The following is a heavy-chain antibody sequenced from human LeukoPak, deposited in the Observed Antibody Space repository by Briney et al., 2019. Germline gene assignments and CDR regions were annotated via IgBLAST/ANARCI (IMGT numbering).Heavy chain of an antibody. J-gene: IGHJ6*02. CDR1: GFTFSSYA. Sequence: GGSLRLSCAASGFTFSSYAMSWVRQAPGKGLEWVSAISGSGGSTYYADSVKGLFTISRDNSKNTLYLQMNSLRAEDTAVYYCAKSEYYDFWSARDYYYYGMDVWGQGTTVTVSS. CDR3: AKSEYYDFWSARDYYYYGMDV. CDR2: ISGSGGST. D-gene: IGHD3-3*01. V-gene: IGHV3-23*01.